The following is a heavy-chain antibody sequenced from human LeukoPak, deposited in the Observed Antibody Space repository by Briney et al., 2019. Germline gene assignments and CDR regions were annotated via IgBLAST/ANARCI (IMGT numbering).Heavy chain of an antibody. CDR3: AKDYPSNYGSGSYYNGPNYFDY. J-gene: IGHJ4*02. CDR2: MNPNSGNT. D-gene: IGHD3-10*01. Sequence: VASVKVSCKASGYTFTSYDINWVRQATGQGLEWMGWMNPNSGNTGYAQKFQGRVTMTRNTSISTAYMELSSLRSEDTAVYYCAKDYPSNYGSGSYYNGPNYFDYWGQGTLVTVSS. CDR1: GYTFTSYD. V-gene: IGHV1-8*01.